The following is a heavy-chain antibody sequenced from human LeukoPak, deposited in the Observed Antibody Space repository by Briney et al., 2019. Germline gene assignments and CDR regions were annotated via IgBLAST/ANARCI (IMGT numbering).Heavy chain of an antibody. J-gene: IGHJ4*02. V-gene: IGHV1-46*01. Sequence: ASVKVSCKASGYTFTGYYMHWVRQAPGQGLEWMGIINPSGGSTSYAQKFQGRVTMTRDTSTSTVYMELSSLRSEDTAVYYCARDGNYDFWSGYRFDHWGQGTLVTVSS. D-gene: IGHD3-3*01. CDR2: INPSGGST. CDR3: ARDGNYDFWSGYRFDH. CDR1: GYTFTGYY.